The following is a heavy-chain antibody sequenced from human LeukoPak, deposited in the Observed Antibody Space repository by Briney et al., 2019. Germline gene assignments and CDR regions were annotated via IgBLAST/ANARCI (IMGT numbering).Heavy chain of an antibody. CDR1: GGSISSGDYY. D-gene: IGHD1-26*01. J-gene: IGHJ6*02. CDR2: IYYSGST. Sequence: PSETLSLTCTVSGGSISSGDYYWSWIRQPPGKGLEWIGYIYYSGSTYYNPSLKSRVTISVDTSKNQFSLKLSSVTAADTAVYYCARDHSLPLHRPTAYYYGMDVWGQGTTVTVSS. V-gene: IGHV4-30-4*01. CDR3: ARDHSLPLHRPTAYYYGMDV.